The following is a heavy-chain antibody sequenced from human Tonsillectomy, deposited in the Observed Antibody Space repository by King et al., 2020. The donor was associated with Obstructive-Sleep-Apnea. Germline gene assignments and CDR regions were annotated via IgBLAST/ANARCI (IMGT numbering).Heavy chain of an antibody. CDR3: ARALGSDPGLIAAAGTKEYYSYGMDV. CDR1: GITLSDYY. Sequence: VQLVESGGGLVKPGGSLRLSCAASGITLSDYYMNWIRQAPGKGLEWVSYISSSGNTIYYADSVKGRFTISRDNAKNSLYLQMNSLRAEDTAVYDCARALGSDPGLIAAAGTKEYYSYGMDVWGQGTTVTVSS. D-gene: IGHD6-13*01. J-gene: IGHJ6*02. V-gene: IGHV3-11*01. CDR2: ISSSGNTI.